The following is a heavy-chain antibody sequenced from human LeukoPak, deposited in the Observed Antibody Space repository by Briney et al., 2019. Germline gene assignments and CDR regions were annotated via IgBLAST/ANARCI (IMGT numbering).Heavy chain of an antibody. V-gene: IGHV3-23*01. D-gene: IGHD1/OR15-1a*01. CDR3: AKCGTSSGFDC. Sequence: PGGSLRLSCAASEFTFSNYAMTWVRQAPGKGLEWVSAISGSGGSTYSADSVKSRFTTSIDNSNTTLYLQMNSLRADDTAVYYSAKCGTSSGFDCWGQGSLVTVSS. CDR1: EFTFSNYA. CDR2: ISGSGGST. J-gene: IGHJ4*02.